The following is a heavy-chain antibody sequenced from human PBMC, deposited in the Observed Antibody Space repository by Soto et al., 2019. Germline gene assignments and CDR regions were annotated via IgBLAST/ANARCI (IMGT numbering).Heavy chain of an antibody. Sequence: SETLSLTCTVSGGSISSGGYYWSWIRQHPGKGLEWIGYIYYSGSTYYNPSLKNRVTISVDTSKNQFSLKLSSVTAADTAVYYCARDRIAAAGTPMGYYYYGMDVWGQGTTVTVSS. CDR3: ARDRIAAAGTPMGYYYYGMDV. V-gene: IGHV4-31*02. J-gene: IGHJ6*02. CDR1: GGSISSGGYY. D-gene: IGHD6-13*01. CDR2: IYYSGST.